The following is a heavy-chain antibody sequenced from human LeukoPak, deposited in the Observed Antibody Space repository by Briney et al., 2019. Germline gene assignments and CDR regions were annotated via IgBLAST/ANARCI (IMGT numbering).Heavy chain of an antibody. CDR2: SSSGSSYI. D-gene: IGHD1-26*01. Sequence: GGSLRLSCAASGFAFSTYSMNWVRQAPGKGLEWVSSSSSGSSYIYYADSVKGRVTISRDNAKNSPYLQMNSLRAEDTAVYYCARVLSGCETTRCELDYWGQGTLVTVSS. CDR3: ARVLSGCETTRCELDY. V-gene: IGHV3-21*01. J-gene: IGHJ4*02. CDR1: GFAFSTYS.